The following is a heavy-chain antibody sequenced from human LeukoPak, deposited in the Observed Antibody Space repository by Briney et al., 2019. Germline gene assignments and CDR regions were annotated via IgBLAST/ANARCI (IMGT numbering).Heavy chain of an antibody. Sequence: ASVKVSCKASGCTFTGYYMHWVRQAPGQGLEWMGWINPNSGGTSYAQKFQGRVTMTRDTSISTAYMELSRLRSDDTAVYYCASLPGIAVAGDEYYFDYWGQGTLVTVSS. CDR2: INPNSGGT. CDR3: ASLPGIAVAGDEYYFDY. V-gene: IGHV1-2*02. CDR1: GCTFTGYY. J-gene: IGHJ4*02. D-gene: IGHD6-19*01.